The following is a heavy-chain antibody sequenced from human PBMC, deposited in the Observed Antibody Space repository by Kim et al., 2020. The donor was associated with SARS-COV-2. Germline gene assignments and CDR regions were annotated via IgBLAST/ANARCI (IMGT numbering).Heavy chain of an antibody. V-gene: IGHV4-38-2*02. CDR3: ARNYAPRQTLQFDY. D-gene: IGHD2-2*01. Sequence: SETLSLTCTVSGYSISSGYYWGWIRQPPGKGLEWIGSIYHSGSTYYNPSLKSRVTISVDTSKNQFSLKLSSVTAADTAVYYCARNYAPRQTLQFDYWGQGTLVTVSS. CDR1: GYSISSGYY. CDR2: IYHSGST. J-gene: IGHJ4*02.